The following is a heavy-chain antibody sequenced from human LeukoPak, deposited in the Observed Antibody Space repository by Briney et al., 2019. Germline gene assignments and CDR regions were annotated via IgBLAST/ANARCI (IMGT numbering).Heavy chain of an antibody. D-gene: IGHD4-17*01. V-gene: IGHV3-23*01. CDR1: GFTVSSYA. CDR2: ISGSGGST. CDR3: ARDRHGDMGDWSFDL. J-gene: IGHJ2*01. Sequence: PGGSLRLSCAASGFTVSSYAVSWVRQAPGKGREVGSAISGSGGSTYYAASVKGRFTISRDNAQTSLYLQMYPLRVQDTAVYYCARDRHGDMGDWSFDLSGRGNL.